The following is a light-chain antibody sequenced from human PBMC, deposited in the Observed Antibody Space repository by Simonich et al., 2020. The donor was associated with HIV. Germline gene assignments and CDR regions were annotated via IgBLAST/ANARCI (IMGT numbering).Light chain of an antibody. CDR2: ADN. CDR1: SGRIASNY. J-gene: IGLJ2*01. Sequence: NFMLTQPHSVSESPGKTVTISCTRSSGRIASNYVQWYQQRPGSAPTTVIYADNQRPSGVPDRCSGSIDSSSNSASLTISGLKTEDEADYYCQSYDSDNVVFGGGTKLTVL. CDR3: QSYDSDNVV. V-gene: IGLV6-57*03.